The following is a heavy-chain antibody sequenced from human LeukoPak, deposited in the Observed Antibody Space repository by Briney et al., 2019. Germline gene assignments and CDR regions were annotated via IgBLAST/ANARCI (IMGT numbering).Heavy chain of an antibody. CDR2: INRDGRST. V-gene: IGHV3-74*01. CDR3: ARHPYDILTGPSFDY. CDR1: GFTFSSTW. J-gene: IGHJ4*02. D-gene: IGHD3-9*01. Sequence: GGSLRLSCAVSGFTFSSTWMHWVRQAPGKGLVWVSRINRDGRSTTYADSVKGRFTISRDNAKNTLYLQMNSLRAEDTAVYYCARHPYDILTGPSFDYWGQGTLVTVSS.